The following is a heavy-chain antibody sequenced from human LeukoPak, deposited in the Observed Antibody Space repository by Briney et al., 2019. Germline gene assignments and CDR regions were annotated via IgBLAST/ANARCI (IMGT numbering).Heavy chain of an antibody. CDR2: IYYSGST. J-gene: IGHJ3*02. CDR1: GGSISSYY. CDR3: ARYRDHYDSSGYHGAFDI. Sequence: SETLSLTCTVSGGSISSYYWSWIRQPPGKGLEWIGYIYYSGSTNYNPSLKSRVTISVDTSKNRFSLKLSSVTAADTAVYYCARYRDHYDSSGYHGAFDIWGQGTMVTVSS. V-gene: IGHV4-59*01. D-gene: IGHD3-22*01.